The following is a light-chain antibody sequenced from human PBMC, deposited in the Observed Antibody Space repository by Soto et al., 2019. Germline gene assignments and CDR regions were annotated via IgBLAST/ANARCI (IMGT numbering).Light chain of an antibody. CDR1: QSVSSN. V-gene: IGKV3-11*01. J-gene: IGKJ1*01. Sequence: TVYFSVGAGSSQNCRASQSVSSNLAWYQQKPGQAPRLLIYDASNRATGIPARFSFSGSGTHSTLTIGIRMPEESVVHSRRHPAQLLGEFGQGTKVDIK. CDR3: RHPAQLLGE. CDR2: DAS.